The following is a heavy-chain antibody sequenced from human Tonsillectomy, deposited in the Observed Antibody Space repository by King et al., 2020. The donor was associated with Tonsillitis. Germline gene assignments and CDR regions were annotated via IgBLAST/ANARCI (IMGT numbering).Heavy chain of an antibody. D-gene: IGHD6-13*01. J-gene: IGHJ4*02. CDR3: AKGRFSGVAAAGSNYFDI. V-gene: IGHV3-23*04. CDR2: ISGSGGHI. Sequence: QLVQSGGGLAQPGGSLRLSCATSEFSVSTYAMHWIRQAPGKGLEWVAGISGSGGHIYYADSVKGRFTLSRDSSNNTQFVQMNSLRDDDTAIYYCAKGRFSGVAAAGSNYFDIWGQGTLVTVSS. CDR1: EFSVSTYA.